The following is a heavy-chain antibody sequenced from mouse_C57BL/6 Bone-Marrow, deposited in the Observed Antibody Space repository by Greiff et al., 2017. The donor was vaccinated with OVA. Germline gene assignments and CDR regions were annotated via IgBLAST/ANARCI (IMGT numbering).Heavy chain of an antibody. Sequence: VQLQQSGPELVKPGASVKISCKASGYTFTDYYMNWVKQSPGKSLEWIGDINPNNGGTSYNQKFKGKATLTVDKSSSTAYMQLSSLTSEDSAVYYGASRGLLRGLFWYFGVWGTGPTVTVST. J-gene: IGHJ1*03. V-gene: IGHV1-26*01. CDR1: GYTFTDYY. CDR3: ASRGLLRGLFWYFGV. D-gene: IGHD1-1*01. CDR2: INPNNGGT.